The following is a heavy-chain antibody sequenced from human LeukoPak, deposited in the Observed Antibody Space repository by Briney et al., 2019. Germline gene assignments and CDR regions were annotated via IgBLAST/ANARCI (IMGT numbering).Heavy chain of an antibody. CDR1: GFTFSDYS. CDR2: ISSTSSSI. J-gene: IGHJ6*03. CDR3: ARASPPEAGEYYDFWSGSPYMDV. D-gene: IGHD3-3*01. V-gene: IGHV3-48*01. Sequence: PGGSLRLSCAASGFTFSDYSMNWVRQAPGKGLEWVSYISSTSSSIYYADSVKGRFTISRDNAKNSLYLQMNSLRAEDTAVYYCARASPPEAGEYYDFWSGSPYMDVWGKGTTVTVSS.